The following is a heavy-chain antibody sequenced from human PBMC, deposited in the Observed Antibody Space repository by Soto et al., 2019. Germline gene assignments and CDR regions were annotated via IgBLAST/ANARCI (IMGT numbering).Heavy chain of an antibody. Sequence: APVKVSCKASGYTFSNYGISWGRQAPGQRLEWMGWISAYNGNTNYAQKLQGRVTMTTDTSTSTAYMELRSLRSDDTAVYYCARDGPGVVVVPTPDAFDIWGQGTMVTVSS. CDR3: ARDGPGVVVVPTPDAFDI. CDR1: GYTFSNYG. V-gene: IGHV1-18*01. J-gene: IGHJ3*02. D-gene: IGHD2-2*01. CDR2: ISAYNGNT.